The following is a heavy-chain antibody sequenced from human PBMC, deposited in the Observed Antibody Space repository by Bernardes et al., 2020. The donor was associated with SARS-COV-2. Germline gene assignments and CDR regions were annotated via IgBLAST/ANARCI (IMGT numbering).Heavy chain of an antibody. CDR1: SGSFSGYY. CDR2: INDSGST. V-gene: IGHV4-34*01. D-gene: IGHD2-15*01. CDR3: ARGSAAVVSHFMLLFANWYSDL. Sequence: SETLSLTCAVYSGSFSGYYWSWIRQPPGKGLEWIGEINDSGSTKYNPSLKSRVTISVDPSKNQFSLKLNSVTAADTAVYYCARGSAAVVSHFMLLFANWYSDLWGRGNLVTVSS. J-gene: IGHJ2*01.